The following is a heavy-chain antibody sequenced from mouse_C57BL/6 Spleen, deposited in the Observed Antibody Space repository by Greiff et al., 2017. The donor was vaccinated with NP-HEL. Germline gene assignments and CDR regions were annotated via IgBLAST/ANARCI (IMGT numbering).Heavy chain of an antibody. Sequence: EVQLVESGGGLVKPGGSLKLSCAASGFTFSDYEMHWVRQAPEKGLEWVAYISSGSSTFYYADTVTGGFSIHRDNAKNTLFLQMTSLRSEDTAMYYCARYYGSSWYFDVWGTGTTVTVAS. CDR2: ISSGSSTF. V-gene: IGHV5-17*01. CDR3: ARYYGSSWYFDV. CDR1: GFTFSDYE. J-gene: IGHJ1*03. D-gene: IGHD1-1*01.